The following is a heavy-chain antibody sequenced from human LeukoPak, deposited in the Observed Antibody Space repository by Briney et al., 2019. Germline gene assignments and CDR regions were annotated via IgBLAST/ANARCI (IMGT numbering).Heavy chain of an antibody. D-gene: IGHD2-2*01. V-gene: IGHV3-30*18. CDR1: GFTFGSYG. Sequence: GRSLRLSCAASGFTFGSYGMHWVRQAPGKGLEWVAVISYDGSNKYYADSVKGRFTISRDNSKNTLYLQMNSLRAEDTAVYYCAKDHRYCSSTSCYPYYYYYYGMDVWGQGTTVTVSS. J-gene: IGHJ6*02. CDR2: ISYDGSNK. CDR3: AKDHRYCSSTSCYPYYYYYYGMDV.